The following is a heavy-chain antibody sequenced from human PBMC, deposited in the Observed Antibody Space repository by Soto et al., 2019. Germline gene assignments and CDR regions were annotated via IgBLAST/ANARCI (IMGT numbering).Heavy chain of an antibody. Sequence: QVQLVQSGAEVKKPGASVKVSCKASGYTFTSYGISWVRQAPGQGLEWMGWISSYNGNTKYAQKVQGRVTMTTDTSTSTAYMELRILRSDDTAVYYCARDWFCSGGRGYDCFEPWGQGTLVTVSS. CDR1: GYTFTSYG. CDR2: ISSYNGNT. D-gene: IGHD2-15*01. CDR3: ARDWFCSGGRGYDCFEP. V-gene: IGHV1-18*01. J-gene: IGHJ5*02.